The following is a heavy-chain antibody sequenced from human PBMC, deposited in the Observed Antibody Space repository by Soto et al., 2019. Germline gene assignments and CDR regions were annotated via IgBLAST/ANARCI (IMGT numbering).Heavy chain of an antibody. CDR1: GFTFSNYA. J-gene: IGHJ6*02. CDR3: AKTESSGWSTRYGMDV. CDR2: ISGGGNST. V-gene: IGHV3-23*01. Sequence: EVQLLESGGALVQPGGSLRLSCAASGFTFSNYAMPWVRQAPGKGLEWVSGISGGGNSTYYADSVKGRFTISRDNSKSALYLQMNSLRAEDTAVYYCAKTESSGWSTRYGMDVWGQGTTVTVSS. D-gene: IGHD6-19*01.